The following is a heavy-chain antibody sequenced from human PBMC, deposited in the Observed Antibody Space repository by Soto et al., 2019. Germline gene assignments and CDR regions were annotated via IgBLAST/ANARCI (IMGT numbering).Heavy chain of an antibody. CDR1: GFTFSSYA. V-gene: IGHV3-23*01. J-gene: IGHJ4*02. D-gene: IGHD6-19*01. CDR2: ISGSGGST. CDR3: AKPLSSGWYYFDY. Sequence: EVQLLESGGGLVQPGGSLRLSCAASGFTFSSYAMSWVRQAPGKWLEWVSAISGSGGSTYYADSVKGRFTISRDNSKNTLYLQMNSRRAEDTAVYYCAKPLSSGWYYFDYWGQGTLVTVSS.